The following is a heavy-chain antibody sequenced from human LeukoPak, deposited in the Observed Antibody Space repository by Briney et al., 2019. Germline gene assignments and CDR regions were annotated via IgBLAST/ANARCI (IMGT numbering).Heavy chain of an antibody. J-gene: IGHJ5*02. D-gene: IGHD2-15*01. CDR2: ISSSGSTI. CDR1: GFTFSSYE. Sequence: GGSLRLSCAASGFTFSSYEMNWVRQAPGKGLEWVSYISSSGSTIYYADSVKGRFTISRDNAKNSLYLQMNSLRAEDTALYYCARAVLGYCSGGSCSPTAPWGQGTLVTVSS. CDR3: ARAVLGYCSGGSCSPTAP. V-gene: IGHV3-48*03.